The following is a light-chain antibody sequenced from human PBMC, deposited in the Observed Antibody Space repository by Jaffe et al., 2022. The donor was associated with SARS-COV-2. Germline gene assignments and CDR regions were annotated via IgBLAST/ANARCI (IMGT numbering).Light chain of an antibody. J-gene: IGKJ1*01. V-gene: IGKV1-5*03. CDR3: QQYNSYSWT. CDR1: QTISSW. Sequence: DIQMTQSPSTLAASVGDRVTITCRASQTISSWLAWYQQKPGKAPKLLIYKASSLESGVPSRFSGSGSGTEFTLTISSLQPEDFATYYCQQYNSYSWTFGQGTKVEI. CDR2: KAS.